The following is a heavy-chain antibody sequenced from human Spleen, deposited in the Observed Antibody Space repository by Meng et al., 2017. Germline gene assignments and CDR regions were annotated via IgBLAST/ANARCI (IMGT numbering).Heavy chain of an antibody. CDR2: IDPKNGDT. Sequence: QWEPVQSGAEVKEQGAPSKVSCKPSGYPFTASYRHWVRRAPGQGLEGMGRIDPKNGDTHYAQKFQGGVTMTGDTSISTAYMDLSGLRSDDTAVYYCARDEDISAAGKLFGDYWGQGTLVTVSS. CDR3: ARDEDISAAGKLFGDY. J-gene: IGHJ4*02. V-gene: IGHV1-2*06. CDR1: GYPFTASY. D-gene: IGHD6-13*01.